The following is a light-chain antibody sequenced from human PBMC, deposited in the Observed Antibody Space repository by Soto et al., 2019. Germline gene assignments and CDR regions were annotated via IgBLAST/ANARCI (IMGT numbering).Light chain of an antibody. V-gene: IGKV3-11*01. CDR1: QSVSSY. J-gene: IGKJ2*01. CDR2: DAS. CDR3: QQRRSWYT. Sequence: EIVLTQSPATLSLSPGERATLSCRASQSVSSYLAWYQQKPGQAPRLLIYDASNRATGIPARFSGSGSGTDFTLTISALEPEVFAVYYCQQRRSWYTFDQGTKLEIK.